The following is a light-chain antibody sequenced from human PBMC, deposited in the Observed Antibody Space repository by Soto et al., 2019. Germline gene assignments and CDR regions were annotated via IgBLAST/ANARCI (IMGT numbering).Light chain of an antibody. Sequence: EIVLTQSPDTLSLSPGQRATLSCRASQSVDYNWLAWYQRGPGQAPRLLIFGASNRPGGIPDKFSGSGSGTDFTLTINGLEPEDFAVYYCQQYRTSPYTFGRGTKLEV. J-gene: IGKJ2*01. CDR3: QQYRTSPYT. CDR1: QSVDYNW. CDR2: GAS. V-gene: IGKV3-20*01.